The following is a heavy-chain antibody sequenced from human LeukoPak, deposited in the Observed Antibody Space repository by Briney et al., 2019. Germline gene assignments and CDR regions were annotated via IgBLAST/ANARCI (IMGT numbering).Heavy chain of an antibody. CDR2: INQDGSEK. D-gene: IGHD5-24*01. CDR1: GFTFNIYW. Sequence: PGGSLRLSCAASGFTFNIYWMSWVRQAPGKGLEWVANINQDGSEKYYVDSVKGRFTISRDNAMNSLYLQMNSLRGADTAVYYCARRDGYNTFYFEYWGQGTLVTVSS. J-gene: IGHJ4*02. V-gene: IGHV3-7*01. CDR3: ARRDGYNTFYFEY.